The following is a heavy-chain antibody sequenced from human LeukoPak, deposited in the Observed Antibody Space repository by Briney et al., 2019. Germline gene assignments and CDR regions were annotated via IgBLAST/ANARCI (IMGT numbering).Heavy chain of an antibody. J-gene: IGHJ6*02. CDR3: AKARLSSGYYYYGMDV. V-gene: IGHV3-23*01. CDR1: GFTFSSYA. Sequence: PGGSLSLSCAASGFTFSSYAMSWVRQAPGKGLEWVSAISGSGGSTYYADSVKGRFTISRDNYKYTLYLQMNSLRAEDTAVYYCAKARLSSGYYYYGMDVWGQGTRVTVSS. CDR2: ISGSGGST. D-gene: IGHD6-25*01.